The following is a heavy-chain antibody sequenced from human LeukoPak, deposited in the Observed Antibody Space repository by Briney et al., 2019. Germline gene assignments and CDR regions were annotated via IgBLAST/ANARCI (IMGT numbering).Heavy chain of an antibody. Sequence: GGSLRLSCEVSGFAFSAYWMSWVRQAPGKGLEWVSRITTDGSDSGYADPVKGRFTVSRDDAKNTLYLQMNSLRVEDTAMYYCATSKDGLGDYWGRGTLVTVSS. CDR2: ITTDGSDS. CDR3: ATSKDGLGDY. CDR1: GFAFSAYW. J-gene: IGHJ4*02. V-gene: IGHV3-74*01. D-gene: IGHD3/OR15-3a*01.